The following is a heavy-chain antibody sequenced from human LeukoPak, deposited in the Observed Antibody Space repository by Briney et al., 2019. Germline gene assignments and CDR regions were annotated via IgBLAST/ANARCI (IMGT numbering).Heavy chain of an antibody. V-gene: IGHV1-2*02. Sequence: ASVKVSCKASEFTFIGYYMHWVRQAPGQGLEWMGWINLNSGGTNYAQRFQGKVTMTRDTSITTAYMELSRLTSDDTAVYYCARGTTMVRGVVVTFSWFDPWGQGTLVTVSS. CDR2: INLNSGGT. J-gene: IGHJ5*02. CDR1: EFTFIGYY. D-gene: IGHD3-10*01. CDR3: ARGTTMVRGVVVTFSWFDP.